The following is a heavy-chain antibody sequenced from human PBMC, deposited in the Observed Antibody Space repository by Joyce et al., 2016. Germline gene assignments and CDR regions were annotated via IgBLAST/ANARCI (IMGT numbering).Heavy chain of an antibody. CDR2: IVPMSATA. V-gene: IGHV1-69*01. CDR1: GDIFNDYG. CDR3: ARGRGDDFWSGYYGSIDY. Sequence: QVQLEQSGAEVKKPGSSVKVSCRTSGDIFNDYGINWVRQAPGQGLEWLGGIVPMSATADYAQNSRGRLTISAHEPTSTVYMELRSLRSDDSGTYYCARGRGDDFWSGYYGSIDYWGQGTLVSVSS. D-gene: IGHD3-3*01. J-gene: IGHJ4*02.